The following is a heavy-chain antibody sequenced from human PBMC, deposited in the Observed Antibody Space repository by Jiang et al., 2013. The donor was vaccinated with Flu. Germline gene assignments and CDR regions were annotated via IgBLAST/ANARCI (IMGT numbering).Heavy chain of an antibody. Sequence: QLLESGGGVVQPGRSLRLSCAASGFTFSSYAMHWVRQAPGKGLEWVAVISYDGSNKYYADSVKGRFTISRDNSKNTLYLQMNSLRAEDTAVYYCARDSFSRAETNGNFDYWGQGTLVTVSS. J-gene: IGHJ4*02. D-gene: IGHD1/OR15-1a*01. CDR1: GFTFSSYA. V-gene: IGHV3-30-3*01. CDR2: ISYDGSNK. CDR3: ARDSFSRAETNGNFDY.